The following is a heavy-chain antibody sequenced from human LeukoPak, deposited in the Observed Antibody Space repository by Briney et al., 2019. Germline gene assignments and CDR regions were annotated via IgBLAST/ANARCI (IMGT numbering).Heavy chain of an antibody. D-gene: IGHD5-24*01. V-gene: IGHV4-39*01. J-gene: IGHJ3*02. CDR3: ARFPVEMATMGAFDI. CDR1: GGSISSSSYY. CDR2: IYYRGST. Sequence: SETLSLTCTVSGGSISSSSYYWGWIRQPPGKGLEWIGSIYYRGSTYYNPSLKSRVTISVDTSKNQFSLKLSPVTAADTAVYYCARFPVEMATMGAFDIWGQGTMVTVSS.